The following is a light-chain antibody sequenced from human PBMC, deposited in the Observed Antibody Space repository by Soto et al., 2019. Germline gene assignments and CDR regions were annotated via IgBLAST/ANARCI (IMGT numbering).Light chain of an antibody. J-gene: IGKJ1*01. CDR2: GAS. V-gene: IGKV3-20*01. CDR3: QQYGRSPSWT. Sequence: EIVLTQSPGTLSLSPGERATLSCRASQSVSSSYLAWYQQKPGQAPRLLIYGASSRATVIPDRFSGSGSGTDFTLTISRLEPEDFAVYYCQQYGRSPSWTFGQGTKVEIK. CDR1: QSVSSSY.